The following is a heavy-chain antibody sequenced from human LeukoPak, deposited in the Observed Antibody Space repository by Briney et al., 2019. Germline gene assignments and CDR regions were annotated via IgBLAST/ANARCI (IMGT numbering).Heavy chain of an antibody. CDR3: ARGVLRLGETAVAVRKGWFDP. V-gene: IGHV4-39*01. D-gene: IGHD6-19*01. CDR1: GGSISSRSYY. CDR2: IYYSGST. J-gene: IGHJ5*02. Sequence: PSETLSLTCTVSGGSISSRSYYWGWIRQPPGEGLEWIGTIYYSGSTYYNPSLKSRVTISVDTSKNQFSLKLSSVTAADTAVYYCARGVLRLGETAVAVRKGWFDPWGQGTLVTVSS.